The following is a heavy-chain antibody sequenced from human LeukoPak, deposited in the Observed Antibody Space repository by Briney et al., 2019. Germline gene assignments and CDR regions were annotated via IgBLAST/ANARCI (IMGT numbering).Heavy chain of an antibody. D-gene: IGHD6-13*01. CDR2: IWYDGSNK. V-gene: IGHV3-33*01. CDR1: GFTFSSYG. Sequence: GGSLRLSCAASGFTFSSYGMHWVRQAAGKGLEWVAVIWYDGSNKYYADSVKGRFTISRDNSKNTLYLQMNSLRAEDTAVYYCAREIHAAAAGRGFFDYWGQGTLVTVSS. CDR3: AREIHAAAAGRGFFDY. J-gene: IGHJ4*02.